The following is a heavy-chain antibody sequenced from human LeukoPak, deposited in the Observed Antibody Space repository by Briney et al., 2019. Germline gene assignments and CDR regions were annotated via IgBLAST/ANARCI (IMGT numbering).Heavy chain of an antibody. CDR1: VGTFSSYA. CDR2: IIPIFGTA. D-gene: IGHD2-15*01. V-gene: IGHV1-69*05. CDR3: ARGSKVLVAATYD. J-gene: IGHJ4*02. Sequence: ASVKVSCKASVGTFSSYAISWVRQAPGQGLEWMGGIIPIFGTANYAQKFQGRVTITTDESTSTAYMELSSLRSEDTAVYYCARGSKVLVAATYDWGQGTLVTVSS.